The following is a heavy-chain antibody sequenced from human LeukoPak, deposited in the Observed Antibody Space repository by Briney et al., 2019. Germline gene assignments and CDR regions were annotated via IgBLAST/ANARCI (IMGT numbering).Heavy chain of an antibody. D-gene: IGHD3-9*01. CDR1: ADSINNYY. Sequence: SETLSLTCSVSADSINNYYWSWIRQPPGKGLEWIGYIFHNGNTNYAPSLKSRVTMSVDTSKNQFSLRLTSVTAADTAVYYCARLFYDILTFDSWGQGTLVTVSS. CDR3: ARLFYDILTFDS. V-gene: IGHV4-59*01. CDR2: IFHNGNT. J-gene: IGHJ4*02.